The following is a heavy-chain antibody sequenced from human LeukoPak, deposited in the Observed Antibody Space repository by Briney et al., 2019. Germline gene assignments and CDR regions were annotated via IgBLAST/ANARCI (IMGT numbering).Heavy chain of an antibody. J-gene: IGHJ4*02. CDR3: ARGGVAARPFDY. D-gene: IGHD6-6*01. CDR2: INPSGGST. Sequence: ASVKVSCKASGHTFTSYYMHWVRQAPGQGLEWMGIINPSGGSTSYAQKFQGRVTMTRDTSTSTVYMELSSLRSDDTAVYYCARGGVAARPFDYWGQGTLVTVSS. V-gene: IGHV1-46*01. CDR1: GHTFTSYY.